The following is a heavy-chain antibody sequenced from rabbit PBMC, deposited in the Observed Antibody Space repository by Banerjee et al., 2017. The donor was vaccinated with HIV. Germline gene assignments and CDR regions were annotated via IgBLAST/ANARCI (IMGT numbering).Heavy chain of an antibody. CDR1: GFSFSDSYW. V-gene: IGHV1S45*01. CDR3: AGGGDTNYYKNYFKL. D-gene: IGHD1-1*01. J-gene: IGHJ4*01. Sequence: QEQLEESGGDLVKPEGSLTLTCTASGFSFSDSYWICWVRQAPGEGLEWIACIYTGDGDTYYASWVNGRFTISGTSTTVTLQMTSLTAADTATYFCAGGGDTNYYKNYFKLWGQGTLVTVS. CDR2: IYTGDGDT.